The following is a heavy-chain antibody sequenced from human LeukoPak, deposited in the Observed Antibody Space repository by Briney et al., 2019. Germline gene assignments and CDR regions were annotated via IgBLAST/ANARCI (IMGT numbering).Heavy chain of an antibody. CDR3: ARDFFRVHSGSYYFDY. Sequence: GGSLRLSCAASGFTFSSYGMHWVRQAPGKGLEWVAVIWYAGSNKYYADSVKGRFTISRDNSKNTLYLQMNSLRAEDTAVYYCARDFFRVHSGSYYFDYWGQGTLVTVSS. D-gene: IGHD1-26*01. CDR1: GFTFSSYG. CDR2: IWYAGSNK. J-gene: IGHJ4*02. V-gene: IGHV3-33*01.